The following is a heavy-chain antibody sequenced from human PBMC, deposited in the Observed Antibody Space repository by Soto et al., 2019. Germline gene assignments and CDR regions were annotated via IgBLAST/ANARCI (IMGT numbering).Heavy chain of an antibody. D-gene: IGHD3-22*01. V-gene: IGHV2-26*01. CDR2: IFSNDEK. Sequence: SGPTLVNPTETLTLTCTVSGFSLSNPRMGVSWIRQPPGKALEWLAHIFSNDEKSYSTSLKSRLTISRDASKSQVVLTMTNMDPVDTATYYCARIQRISMIVVSKPYFDYWGQGALVTVSS. CDR1: GFSLSNPRMG. CDR3: ARIQRISMIVVSKPYFDY. J-gene: IGHJ4*02.